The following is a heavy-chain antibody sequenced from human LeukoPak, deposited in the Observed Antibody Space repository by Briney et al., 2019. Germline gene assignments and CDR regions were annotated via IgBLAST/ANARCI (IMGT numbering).Heavy chain of an antibody. J-gene: IGHJ1*01. CDR3: ERDSWHGAYHVVVGGVCQH. V-gene: IGHV3-7*04. CDR2: IKQDGSEK. Sequence: GGSLRLSCAASVCTFSTYWINSGRQAPGKGLEWVASIKQDGSEKFYVDSVKGRFTISRDNAKNPLDRQMNSLRPAATAEYYWERDSWHGAYHVVVGGVCQHWGQGTLVTVSS. D-gene: IGHD3-10*01. CDR1: VCTFSTYW.